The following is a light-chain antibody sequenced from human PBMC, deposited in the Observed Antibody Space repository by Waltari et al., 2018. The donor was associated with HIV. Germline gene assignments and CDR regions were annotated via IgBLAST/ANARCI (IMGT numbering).Light chain of an antibody. J-gene: IGLJ2*01. CDR2: EFS. Sequence: QSALTQPASVSGSPGQSITISCTGTSSDVGGYNYVSWYQQHPGNSPKLIFYEFSNRPSGFSNRFSGSKSGNTASLTISGLQTEDEADYYCSSYTSRSSNTPLTFGGGTKLTVL. CDR1: SSDVGGYNY. CDR3: SSYTSRSSNTPLT. V-gene: IGLV2-14*01.